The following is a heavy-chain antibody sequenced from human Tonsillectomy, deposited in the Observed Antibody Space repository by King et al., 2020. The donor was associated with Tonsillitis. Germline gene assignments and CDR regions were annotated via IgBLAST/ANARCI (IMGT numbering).Heavy chain of an antibody. Sequence: VQLVESGGGLVQPGGSLRLSCAASGFTFSSYAMSWVRQAPGKGLEWVSDISGSGGYTYYADSVKGRFTISRDNSKNTLHLQMNSLRAEDTAIYYCAKVRHTSTYFDNWGQGTLVTVSS. J-gene: IGHJ4*02. V-gene: IGHV3-23*04. CDR3: AKVRHTSTYFDN. D-gene: IGHD2-2*01. CDR1: GFTFSSYA. CDR2: ISGSGGYT.